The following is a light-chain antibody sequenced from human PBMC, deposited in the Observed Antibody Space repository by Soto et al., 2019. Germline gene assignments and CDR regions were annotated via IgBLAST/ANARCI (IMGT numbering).Light chain of an antibody. J-gene: IGKJ4*01. CDR2: GAS. CDR1: QSVSSSY. V-gene: IGKV3-20*01. CDR3: QQYNNWPRAT. Sequence: EIVLTQSPGTLSLSPGKRATLSCRASQSVSSSYLAWYQQKPGQAPRLLIYGASSRATGIPDRFSGSGSGTDFTLTISRLEPEDFAVYYCQQYNNWPRATFGGGTRLEIK.